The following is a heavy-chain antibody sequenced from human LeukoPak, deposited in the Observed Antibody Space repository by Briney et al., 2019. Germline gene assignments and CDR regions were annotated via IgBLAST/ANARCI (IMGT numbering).Heavy chain of an antibody. D-gene: IGHD3-22*01. CDR3: ATYSSLNRREFQF. CDR2: IKTDGSEK. J-gene: IGHJ1*01. V-gene: IGHV3-7*01. CDR1: GYTFSNYW. Sequence: GGSLRLSCEGSGYTFSNYWMGWVRQAPGKGLQWVANIKTDGSEKYYVDFVKGRFTISRDNAKNSLYLQMNSLRAEDTAVYYCATYSSLNRREFQFWGQGTLLTVSS.